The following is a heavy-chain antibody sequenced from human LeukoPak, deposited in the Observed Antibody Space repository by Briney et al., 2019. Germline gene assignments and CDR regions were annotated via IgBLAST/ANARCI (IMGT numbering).Heavy chain of an antibody. J-gene: IGHJ4*02. CDR1: GFTFSSYE. CDR2: ISGSGSTI. V-gene: IGHV3-48*03. D-gene: IGHD2-15*01. Sequence: GGSLRLSCAASGFTFSSYEMNWVRHAPGKGLEWVSYISGSGSTIYYADSVKGRFTISRDNAKTSLYLQMNSLRAEDTAVYYCARGSIVVVVAATLGDYWGQGTLVTVSS. CDR3: ARGSIVVVVAATLGDY.